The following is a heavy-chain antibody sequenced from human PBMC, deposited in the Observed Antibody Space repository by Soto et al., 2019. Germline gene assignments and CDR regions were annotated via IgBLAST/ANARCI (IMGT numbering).Heavy chain of an antibody. D-gene: IGHD1-1*01. J-gene: IGHJ4*02. CDR2: IYWDDDK. CDR1: ITNGVG. V-gene: IGHV2-5*02. Sequence: ITNGVGVAWIRQPPGKALEWLALIYWDDDKRYSPSLKSRLTVTKDTSKNQVVLTMTNMDPVDTATYYCAHARISTTATDLPFDYWGQGTLVTVSS. CDR3: AHARISTTATDLPFDY.